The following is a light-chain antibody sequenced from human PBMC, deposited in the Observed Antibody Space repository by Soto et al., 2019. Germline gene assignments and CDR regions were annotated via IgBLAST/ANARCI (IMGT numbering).Light chain of an antibody. V-gene: IGKV1-33*01. Sequence: DIQMTQSPSSLSASVGDRVTITCQATRGINNFLNWYQQKPGQAPKLLISVASNLETGVPSRFSGGGSVTDFTFTISSLQAEDVATYYCQQYHSLPLTFGGGTKVEIK. CDR2: VAS. J-gene: IGKJ4*01. CDR3: QQYHSLPLT. CDR1: RGINNF.